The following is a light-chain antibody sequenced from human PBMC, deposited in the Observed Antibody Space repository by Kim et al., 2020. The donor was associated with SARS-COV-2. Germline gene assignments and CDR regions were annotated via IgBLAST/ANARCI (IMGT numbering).Light chain of an antibody. J-gene: IGKJ1*01. CDR2: AAS. CDR1: QGISNY. CDR3: QKYNSAPRT. V-gene: IGKV1-27*01. Sequence: ASGGDRVTITCRASQGISNYLAWYQQKPGKVPKLLSYAASTLQSGGPSRFSGSGSGTEFTLTISSLQPEDVATYYCQKYNSAPRTFGQGTKVDIK.